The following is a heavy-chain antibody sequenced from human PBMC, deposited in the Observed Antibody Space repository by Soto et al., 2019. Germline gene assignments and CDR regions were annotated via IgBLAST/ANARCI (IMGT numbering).Heavy chain of an antibody. Sequence: SETLSLTCTVSGASISGFYWSWIRKSAGKGLEWIGRIYATGTTDYNPSLKSRVMMSVDTSKKQFSLKLRSVTAADTAVYYCVRDGTKTLRDWFDPWGQGISVTVST. CDR3: VRDGTKTLRDWFDP. J-gene: IGHJ5*02. D-gene: IGHD1-1*01. CDR2: IYATGTT. CDR1: GASISGFY. V-gene: IGHV4-4*07.